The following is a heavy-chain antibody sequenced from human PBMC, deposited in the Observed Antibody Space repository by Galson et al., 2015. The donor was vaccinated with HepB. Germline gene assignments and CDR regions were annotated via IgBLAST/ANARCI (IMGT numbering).Heavy chain of an antibody. V-gene: IGHV3-30-3*01. D-gene: IGHD7-27*01. CDR1: GFTFSSYD. Sequence: SLRLSCAASGFTFSSYDLHWVRQAPGKGLEWVAFISFEGSDQNYADSVKGRFSISRDNLKNTLFLQMSSLRGEDTAVYYCARGMGTSPPDALDIWGQGTMVTVSS. CDR3: ARGMGTSPPDALDI. J-gene: IGHJ3*02. CDR2: ISFEGSDQ.